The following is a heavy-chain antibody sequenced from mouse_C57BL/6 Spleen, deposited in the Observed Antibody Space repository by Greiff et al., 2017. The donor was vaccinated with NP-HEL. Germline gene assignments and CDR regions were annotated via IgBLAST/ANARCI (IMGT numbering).Heavy chain of an antibody. V-gene: IGHV1-19*01. D-gene: IGHD2-3*01. CDR3: ARGYYGYCGFAY. CDR1: GYTFTDYY. J-gene: IGHJ3*01. CDR2: INPYNGGT. Sequence: VQLQQSGPVLVKPGASVKMSCKASGYTFTDYYMNWVKQSHGKSLEWIGVINPYNGGTSYNQKFKGKATLTVDKSSSTAYMELNSLTSEDSAVYYCARGYYGYCGFAYWGQGTLVTVSA.